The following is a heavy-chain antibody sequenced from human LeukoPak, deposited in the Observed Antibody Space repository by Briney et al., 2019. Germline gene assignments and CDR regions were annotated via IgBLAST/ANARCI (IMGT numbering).Heavy chain of an antibody. V-gene: IGHV4-59*08. CDR1: GGSISSYY. CDR3: ARHVCSSTSCYWYFDY. J-gene: IGHJ4*02. CDR2: IYNSGST. Sequence: PSQTLSLTCTVSGGSISSYYWSWIRQPPGKGLEWIGYIYNSGSTNYNPSLKSRVTISVDTSKNQFSLKLSSVTAADTAVYSCARHVCSSTSCYWYFDYWGQGTLVTVSS. D-gene: IGHD2-2*01.